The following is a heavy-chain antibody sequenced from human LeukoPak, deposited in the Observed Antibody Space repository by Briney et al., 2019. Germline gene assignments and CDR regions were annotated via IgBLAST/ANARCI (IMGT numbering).Heavy chain of an antibody. D-gene: IGHD5-18*01. CDR2: IKSKTDGGTT. Sequence: GGSLRLSCAASGFTFSGSAIHWVRQASGKGLEWVGRIKSKTDGGTTDYAAPVKGRFTISRDDSKNTLYLQMNSLKTEDTAVYYCTTYSYDTIGYYMDVWGKGTTVTVSS. V-gene: IGHV3-15*01. J-gene: IGHJ6*03. CDR3: TTYSYDTIGYYMDV. CDR1: GFTFSGSA.